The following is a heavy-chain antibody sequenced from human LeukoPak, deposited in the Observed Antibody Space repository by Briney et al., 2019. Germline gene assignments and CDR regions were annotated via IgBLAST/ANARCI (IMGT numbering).Heavy chain of an antibody. CDR3: ARGAWTAYYFDY. J-gene: IGHJ4*02. CDR1: GFTFDDYA. V-gene: IGHV3-9*01. D-gene: IGHD3/OR15-3a*01. CDR2: ISWNSDRT. Sequence: GRSLTLSCAASGFTFDDYAMHWVRQAPGKGLEWVSGISWNSDRTDYADSVNGRFTISRDNAKNTLYLQMNSLRAEDTAVCYCARGAWTAYYFDYWGQGTLVTVSS.